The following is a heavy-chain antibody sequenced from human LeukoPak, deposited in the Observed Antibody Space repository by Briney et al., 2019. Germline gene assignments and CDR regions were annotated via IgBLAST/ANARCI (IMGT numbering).Heavy chain of an antibody. D-gene: IGHD3-10*01. J-gene: IGHJ4*02. V-gene: IGHV3-23*01. CDR2: ISGSGGST. CDR3: ARDTYGSGSYYTAPLDY. CDR1: GFTFSSYA. Sequence: GGSLRLSCAASGFTFSSYAMSWVRQAPGKGLEWVSAISGSGGSTYYADSVKGRFTISRDNAKNSLYLQLNSLRAEDPALYYCARDTYGSGSYYTAPLDYCGQGALVTASS.